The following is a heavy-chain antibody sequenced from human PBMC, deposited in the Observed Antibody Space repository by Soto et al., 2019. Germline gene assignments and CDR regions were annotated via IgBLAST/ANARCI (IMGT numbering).Heavy chain of an antibody. CDR3: VKDDDNWNYLFDY. CDR2: ISGSGGST. J-gene: IGHJ4*02. CDR1: GFTFSSYA. D-gene: IGHD1-7*01. Sequence: PGGSLRLSCAASGFTFSSYAMSWVRQAPGKGLEWVSAISGSGGSTYYADSVKGRFTISRDNSKNTLYLQMNSLRAEDTAVYYCVKDDDNWNYLFDYWGQGTLVTVSS. V-gene: IGHV3-23*01.